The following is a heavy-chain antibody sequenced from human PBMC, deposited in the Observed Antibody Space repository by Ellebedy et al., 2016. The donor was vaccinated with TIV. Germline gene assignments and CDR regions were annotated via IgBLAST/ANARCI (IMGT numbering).Heavy chain of an antibody. CDR1: GFTFSSYS. V-gene: IGHV3-21*01. CDR2: ISSSSSYI. D-gene: IGHD3-10*01. Sequence: GESLKISCAASGFTFSSYSMNWVRQAPGKGLEWVSSISSSSSYIYYADSVKGRFTISRDNAKNSLYLQMNSLRAEDTAVYYCARADNMVRGTLVFDYWGQGTLVTVSS. CDR3: ARADNMVRGTLVFDY. J-gene: IGHJ4*02.